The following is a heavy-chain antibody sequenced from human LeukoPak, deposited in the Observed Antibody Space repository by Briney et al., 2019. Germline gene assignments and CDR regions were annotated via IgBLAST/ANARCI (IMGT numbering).Heavy chain of an antibody. CDR1: GYTFTSYG. CDR2: ISAYNGNT. V-gene: IGHV1-18*04. D-gene: IGHD3-10*01. Sequence: GASVKVSCKASGYTFTSYGISWVRQAPGQGLEWMGWISAYNGNTNYAQKFQGRVTFTRDTSASTAYMELSSLRSEDTAVYYCGTPPDRLLWFGEPPVYWGQGTLVTVSS. J-gene: IGHJ4*02. CDR3: GTPPDRLLWFGEPPVY.